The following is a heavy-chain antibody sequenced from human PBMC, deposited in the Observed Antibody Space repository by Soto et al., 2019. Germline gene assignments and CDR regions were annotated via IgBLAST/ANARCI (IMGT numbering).Heavy chain of an antibody. V-gene: IGHV3-11*01. D-gene: IGHD2-15*01. J-gene: IGHJ4*02. CDR1: GFTFSDYY. CDR2: ISSSGSTI. CDR3: ARVRSSCSGGSCYSGYYFDY. Sequence: GGSLRLSCAASGFTFSDYYMSWIRQAPGKGLEWVSYISSSGSTIYYADSVKGRFTISRDNAKNSLYLQMNSLRAEDTAVYYCARVRSSCSGGSCYSGYYFDYWGQGTLVTVSS.